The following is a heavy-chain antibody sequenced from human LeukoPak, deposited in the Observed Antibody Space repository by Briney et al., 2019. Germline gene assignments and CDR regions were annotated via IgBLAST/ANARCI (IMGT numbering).Heavy chain of an antibody. V-gene: IGHV1-69-2*01. J-gene: IGHJ4*02. D-gene: IGHD3-16*01. CDR1: GYIFTAYF. Sequence: ATVKISCMVSGYIFTAYFIHWVQQAPGKGLGWLGLVDPDDGETQYADNFQGRVTITADTSTDTAYMELSSLTSDDTAVYYCATDWGGDYFDYWGQGTLVTVSS. CDR3: ATDWGGDYFDY. CDR2: VDPDDGET.